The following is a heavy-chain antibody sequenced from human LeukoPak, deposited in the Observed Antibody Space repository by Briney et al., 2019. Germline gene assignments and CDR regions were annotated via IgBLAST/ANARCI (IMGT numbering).Heavy chain of an antibody. Sequence: SGGSLRLSCAASGFIFNNYNMHWVRQAPGKGLEWVAFIRYDGSNKYYADSVKGRFTISRDNSKNTLYLQMNSLRAEDTAVYYCARASGGVFASYGLLGHIDYWGQGTLVTVSS. J-gene: IGHJ4*02. CDR3: ARASGGVFASYGLLGHIDY. D-gene: IGHD5-18*01. CDR1: GFIFNNYN. V-gene: IGHV3-30*02. CDR2: IRYDGSNK.